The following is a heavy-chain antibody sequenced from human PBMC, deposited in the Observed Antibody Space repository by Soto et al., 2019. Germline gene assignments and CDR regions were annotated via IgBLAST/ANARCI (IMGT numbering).Heavy chain of an antibody. V-gene: IGHV4-59*12. D-gene: IGHD3-22*01. CDR2: IYYSGST. CDR1: GGSLSNYC. J-gene: IGHJ4*02. Sequence: SETLSLTCTVSGGSLSNYCWNWIRQPPGKALEWIAYIYYSGSTNYNPSLKSRVTISVDTSKNQFSLKLSSVTAADTAMYYCARNDYYDRRYFAYWGQGTLVTVSS. CDR3: ARNDYYDRRYFAY.